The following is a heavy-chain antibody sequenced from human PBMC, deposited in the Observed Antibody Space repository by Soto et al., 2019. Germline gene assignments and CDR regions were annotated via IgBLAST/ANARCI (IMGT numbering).Heavy chain of an antibody. D-gene: IGHD6-19*01. J-gene: IGHJ3*02. CDR2: IYYSGST. V-gene: IGHV4-59*08. CDR1: GGSISSYY. CDR3: ARRRSGDHWGAFDI. Sequence: QVQLQESGPGLVKPSETLSLTCTVSGGSISSYYWSWIRQPPGKGLEWIGYIYYSGSTNYNPSLKSRLTISVDTSKIQFSLKLSSVTAADTAVYYCARRRSGDHWGAFDIWGQGTMVTVSS.